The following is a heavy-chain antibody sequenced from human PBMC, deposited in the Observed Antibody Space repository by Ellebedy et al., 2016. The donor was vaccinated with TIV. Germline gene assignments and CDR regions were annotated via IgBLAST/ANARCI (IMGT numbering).Heavy chain of an antibody. CDR1: GFTFSTFP. D-gene: IGHD6-19*01. CDR2: ISPDGTLK. V-gene: IGHV3-30-3*01. CDR3: AREGTYSSGRAGYFDY. J-gene: IGHJ4*02. Sequence: GGSLRLXXAASGFTFSTFPVHWVRQAPGKGLEWVAVISPDGTLKYFTDSVRGRFTISRGNSKNTLYLQMTSLRVEDTAVYYCAREGTYSSGRAGYFDYWGQGILVTVSS.